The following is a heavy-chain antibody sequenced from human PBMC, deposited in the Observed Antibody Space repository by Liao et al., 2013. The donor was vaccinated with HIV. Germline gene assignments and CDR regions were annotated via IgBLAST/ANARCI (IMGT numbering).Heavy chain of an antibody. J-gene: IGHJ6*03. V-gene: IGHV4-4*07. D-gene: IGHD6-6*01. Sequence: QVQLQESGPGLVKPSEALSLTCTVSGGSISSFYWSWIRQPAGKGLEWIGRISSSGSTNYNPSLKSRLTMSVDTSKNQFSLKLRSVTAADTAVYYCARVIAARGRAANYHYYMDVWGKGTTVTVSS. CDR2: ISSSGST. CDR1: GGSISSFY. CDR3: ARVIAARGRAANYHYYMDV.